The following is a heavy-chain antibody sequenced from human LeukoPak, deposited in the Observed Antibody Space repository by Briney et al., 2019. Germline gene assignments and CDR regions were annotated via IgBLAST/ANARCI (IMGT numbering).Heavy chain of an antibody. V-gene: IGHV3-30*18. J-gene: IGHJ4*02. CDR3: VKEQGSGSYRTADY. D-gene: IGHD3-10*01. CDR2: ITYDGDTT. CDR1: GFTFSSCG. Sequence: QPGRSLRLSCAASGFTFSSCGMHWVRQAPGKGLEWVAVITYDGDTTYFEDSVKGRFTISRDTSKSTLYLQMNSLGAEDTAVYYCVKEQGSGSYRTADYWGQGTLVTVSS.